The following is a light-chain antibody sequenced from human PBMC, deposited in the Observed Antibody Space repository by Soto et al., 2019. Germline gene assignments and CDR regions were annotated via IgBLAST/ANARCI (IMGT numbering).Light chain of an antibody. Sequence: EIVMTQSPATLPVSPGESATLSCRASQSISSNVAWYQQKPGQPPRLLVYGASTRATGVPARISGSGSGTEFTLTISSLQSEDSAVYYCQHHNYWPRTFGGGTKVEIK. V-gene: IGKV3-15*01. CDR3: QHHNYWPRT. CDR2: GAS. CDR1: QSISSN. J-gene: IGKJ4*01.